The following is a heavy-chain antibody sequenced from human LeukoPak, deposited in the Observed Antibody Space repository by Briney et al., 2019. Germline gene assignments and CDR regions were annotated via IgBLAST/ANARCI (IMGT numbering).Heavy chain of an antibody. J-gene: IGHJ4*02. CDR1: GFTFCSYL. CDR2: INSDGSST. D-gene: IGHD3-22*01. Sequence: GGSLRLSCADTGFTFCSYLMQLVRQATGKGLVRVSRINSDGSSTSYADSVKGRFTISRDNAKNTLYLQMNSLRVEDTAVYYCARGYYYDSSGAFDYWGQGTLVTVSS. CDR3: ARGYYYDSSGAFDY. V-gene: IGHV3-74*01.